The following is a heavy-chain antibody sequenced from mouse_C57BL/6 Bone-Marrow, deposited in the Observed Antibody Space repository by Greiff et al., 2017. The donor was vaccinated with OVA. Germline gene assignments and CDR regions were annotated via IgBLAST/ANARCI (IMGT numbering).Heavy chain of an antibody. Sequence: VKLMESGPGLVQPSQSLSITCTVSGFSLTSYGVHWVRQSPGKGLEWLGVIWSGGSTDYNAAFISRLSISKDNSKSHVFFKMNSLQADDTAIYYCARITVVRDFDVWGTGTPVTVSS. CDR1: GFSLTSYG. CDR2: IWSGGST. D-gene: IGHD1-1*01. CDR3: ARITVVRDFDV. J-gene: IGHJ1*03. V-gene: IGHV2-2*01.